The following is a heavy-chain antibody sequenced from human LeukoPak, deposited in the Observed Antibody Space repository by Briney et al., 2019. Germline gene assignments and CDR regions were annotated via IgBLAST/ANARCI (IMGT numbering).Heavy chain of an antibody. Sequence: GGSLRLSCAASGFSFNNYVMSWVRQAPGKGLEWVSGISGGGVTTYYADSVKGRFTISRDNSKNTLYLQMNSLRADDTAIYYCARNQQLGGHSYYYYGMDVWGQGTTVTVSS. D-gene: IGHD3-16*01. V-gene: IGHV3-23*01. CDR2: ISGGGVTT. J-gene: IGHJ6*02. CDR1: GFSFNNYV. CDR3: ARNQQLGGHSYYYYGMDV.